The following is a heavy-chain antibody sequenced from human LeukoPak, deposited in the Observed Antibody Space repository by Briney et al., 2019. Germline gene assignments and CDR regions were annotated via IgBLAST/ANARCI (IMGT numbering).Heavy chain of an antibody. CDR1: GFTFSSYA. J-gene: IGHJ4*02. Sequence: QSGGSLRLSCAASGFTFSSYAMHWVRQALGKGLDWVAVISYDGSNKYSADSVKGRFTISRDNSKNTLYLQMNSLKTEDTAVYYCARGPAYFYDSSGYYPGFDYWGRGTLVTVSS. V-gene: IGHV3-30*04. D-gene: IGHD3-22*01. CDR3: ARGPAYFYDSSGYYPGFDY. CDR2: ISYDGSNK.